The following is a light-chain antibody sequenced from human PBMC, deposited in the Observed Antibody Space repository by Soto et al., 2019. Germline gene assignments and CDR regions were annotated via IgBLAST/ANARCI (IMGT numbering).Light chain of an antibody. V-gene: IGLV2-14*01. CDR2: DVS. J-gene: IGLJ1*01. CDR3: NSYTISSTYV. Sequence: QSALTQPASVSGSPGQSITISCTGTSSDVGAYNYVSWYQQHPGKAPKLIIYDVSNRPSGVSDRFSASKSGNTASLTISGLQAEDVADYYCNSYTISSTYVFGAGTKLTVL. CDR1: SSDVGAYNY.